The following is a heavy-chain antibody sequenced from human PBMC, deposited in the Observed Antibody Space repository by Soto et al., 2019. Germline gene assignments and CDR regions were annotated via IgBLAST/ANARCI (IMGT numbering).Heavy chain of an antibody. CDR3: ARDHGTGTTDYYYYGMDV. Sequence: QVQLVQSGAEVKKPGSSVKVSCKASGGTFSSYAISWVRQAPGQGLEWMGGITPIFGTANYAQKFQGRVTITADESTSTAYMELSSLRSEDTAVYYCARDHGTGTTDYYYYGMDVCGQGSTVTVSS. J-gene: IGHJ6*02. CDR2: ITPIFGTA. V-gene: IGHV1-69*01. D-gene: IGHD1-7*01. CDR1: GGTFSSYA.